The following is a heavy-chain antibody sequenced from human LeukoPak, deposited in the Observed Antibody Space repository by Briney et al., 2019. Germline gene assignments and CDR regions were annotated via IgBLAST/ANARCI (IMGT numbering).Heavy chain of an antibody. J-gene: IGHJ4*02. D-gene: IGHD1-26*01. CDR1: GGSAGSGNYY. CDR2: IYYSGST. Sequence: SETLPLTCIVSGGSAGSGNYYWNWIRQPPGKGLEWIGSIYYSGSTNYNPSLKSRVTMSVDTSKNQFSLKLNSVIAADTAVYYCVRSKSLSGSYRYYFDYWGQGTLVTVSS. CDR3: VRSKSLSGSYRYYFDY. V-gene: IGHV4-61*01.